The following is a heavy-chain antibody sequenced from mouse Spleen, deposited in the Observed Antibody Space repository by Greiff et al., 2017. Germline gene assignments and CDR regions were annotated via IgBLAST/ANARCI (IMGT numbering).Heavy chain of an antibody. CDR3: ARWGYGRGYYFDY. Sequence: VKLVESGPGLVQPSQSLSITCTVSGFSLTSYGVHWVRQSPGKGLEWLGVIWSGGSTDYNAAFISRLSISKDNSKSQVFFKMNSLQADDTAIYYCARWGYGRGYYFDYWGQGTTLTVSS. J-gene: IGHJ2*01. CDR1: GFSLTSYG. CDR2: IWSGGST. D-gene: IGHD3-1*01. V-gene: IGHV2-2*01.